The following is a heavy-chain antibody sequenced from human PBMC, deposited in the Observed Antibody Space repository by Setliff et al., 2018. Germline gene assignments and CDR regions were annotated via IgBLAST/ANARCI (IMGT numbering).Heavy chain of an antibody. CDR3: ATRTFAVIPHSGLGLDYFYGMDV. CDR1: GGSISSGSYY. CDR2: IYTSGST. V-gene: IGHV4-61*02. J-gene: IGHJ6*02. D-gene: IGHD2-21*01. Sequence: PSETLSLTCTVSGGSISSGSYYWSWIRQPAGKGLEWIGRIYTSGSTNYNPSLKSRVTISMDTSKNQFSLNLNSVTAADTGVYYCATRTFAVIPHSGLGLDYFYGMDVWGRGTTVTVSS.